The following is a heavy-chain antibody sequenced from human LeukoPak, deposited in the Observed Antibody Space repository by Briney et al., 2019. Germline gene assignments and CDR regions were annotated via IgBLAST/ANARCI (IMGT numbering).Heavy chain of an antibody. V-gene: IGHV4-34*01. J-gene: IGHJ6*03. CDR3: ARDQGRGSSGYAPKMYYYYYYMDV. D-gene: IGHD3-22*01. CDR1: GGSFSGYY. CDR2: INHSGST. Sequence: SETLSLTCAVYGGSFSGYYWSWIRQPPGKGLEWIGEINHSGSTNYNPSLKSRVTISVDTSKNQFSLKLSSVTAADTAVYYCARDQGRGSSGYAPKMYYYYYYMDVWGKGTTVTVSS.